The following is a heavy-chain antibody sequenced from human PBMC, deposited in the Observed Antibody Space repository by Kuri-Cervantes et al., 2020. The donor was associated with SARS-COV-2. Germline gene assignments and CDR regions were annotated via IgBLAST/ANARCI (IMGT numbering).Heavy chain of an antibody. CDR1: GGSISSYY. D-gene: IGHD3/OR15-3a*01. CDR3: AREQGPMRTFDY. CDR2: IYYSGST. V-gene: IGHV4-59*01. Sequence: SETLSLTCTVSGGSISSYYWSWIRQPPGKGLEWIGYIYYSGSTNYNPSLKSQVTISVDTSKNQFSLKLSSVTAADTAVYYCAREQGPMRTFDYWDQGTLVTVSS. J-gene: IGHJ4*02.